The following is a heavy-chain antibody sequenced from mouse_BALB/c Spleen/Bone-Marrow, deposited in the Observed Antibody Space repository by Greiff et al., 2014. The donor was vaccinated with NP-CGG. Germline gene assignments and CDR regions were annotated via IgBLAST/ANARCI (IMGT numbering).Heavy chain of an antibody. Sequence: VQLQQSGPELVKPGASVKISCKASGYTFTDYNMHWEKQSHGKSLEWIGYIYPNNGGTGYNQKFKSKATVTADNSSSTAYMELRSLTSEDSAVYYCARRGSPYYFDYWGQGTTLTVSS. CDR1: GYTFTDYN. CDR3: ARRGSPYYFDY. J-gene: IGHJ2*01. D-gene: IGHD1-1*02. V-gene: IGHV1S29*02. CDR2: IYPNNGGT.